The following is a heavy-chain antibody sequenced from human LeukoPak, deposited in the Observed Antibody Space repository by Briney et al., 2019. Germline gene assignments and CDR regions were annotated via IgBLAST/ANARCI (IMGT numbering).Heavy chain of an antibody. Sequence: SVKVSCKTSGGTFSSYAISWVRQAPGPGLEWMGRIIPIFSTANYAQKFQGRVTISTDESTTIAYMELSSLRSEDTAVYYCARETTGYSSSWYFNNWFDPWGQGTLVTVSS. D-gene: IGHD6-13*01. J-gene: IGHJ5*02. CDR1: GGTFSSYA. CDR3: ARETTGYSSSWYFNNWFDP. CDR2: IIPIFSTA. V-gene: IGHV1-69*05.